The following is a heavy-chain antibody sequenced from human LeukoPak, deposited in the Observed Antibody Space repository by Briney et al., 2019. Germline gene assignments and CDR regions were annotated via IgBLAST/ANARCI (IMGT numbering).Heavy chain of an antibody. CDR2: TYYSGST. Sequence: SETLSLTCTVSGGSISSYYWSWIRQPPGKGLEWIGYTYYSGSTNYNPSLKSRVTISVDTSKNQFSLKLTSVTAADTAVYYCARREGLLMGPSNWFDPWGQGTLVTVSS. V-gene: IGHV4-59*01. D-gene: IGHD1-26*01. CDR3: ARREGLLMGPSNWFDP. J-gene: IGHJ5*02. CDR1: GGSISSYY.